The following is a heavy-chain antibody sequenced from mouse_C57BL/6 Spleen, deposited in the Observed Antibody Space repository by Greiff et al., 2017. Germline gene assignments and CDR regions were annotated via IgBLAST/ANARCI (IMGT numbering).Heavy chain of an antibody. CDR2: IYPRSGNT. D-gene: IGHD2-4*01. J-gene: IGHJ3*01. CDR3: AKLGVYYDYTWFAY. V-gene: IGHV1-81*01. Sequence: VQLQQSGAELARPGASVKLSCKASGYTFTSYGISWVKQRTGQGLEWIGEIYPRSGNTYYNEKFKGKATLTADKSSSTAYMELRRLTSEDSAVYFCAKLGVYYDYTWFAYWGQGTLVTVSA. CDR1: GYTFTSYG.